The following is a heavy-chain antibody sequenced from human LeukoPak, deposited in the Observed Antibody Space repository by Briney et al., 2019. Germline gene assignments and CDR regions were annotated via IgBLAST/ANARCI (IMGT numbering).Heavy chain of an antibody. V-gene: IGHV4-59*12. J-gene: IGHJ5*02. CDR1: GGSINTYY. D-gene: IGHD3-10*01. Sequence: SETLSLTCTVSGGSINTYYWSWIRQPPGKGLEWIGYIYYSGSTTYNPSLKSRVTMSVDTSKNQFSLKLSSVTAADTAVYYCARDSGTTGEVKFDPWGQGTLVTVSS. CDR2: IYYSGST. CDR3: ARDSGTTGEVKFDP.